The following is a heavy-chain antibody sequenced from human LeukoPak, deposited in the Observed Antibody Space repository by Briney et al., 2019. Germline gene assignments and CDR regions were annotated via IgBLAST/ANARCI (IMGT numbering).Heavy chain of an antibody. CDR3: ARDRVGVGGNGWEN. V-gene: IGHV1-8*01. D-gene: IGHD6-19*01. J-gene: IGHJ1*01. CDR2: MNPNSGNT. Sequence: ASVKVSCKASGYTCSSYDINWVRQATGQGLEWMGWMNPNSGNTGYVQKFQGRVSMTRDTSISTANMELSSLTSEDTAVYFCARDRVGVGGNGWENWGQGTLVTVSS. CDR1: GYTCSSYD.